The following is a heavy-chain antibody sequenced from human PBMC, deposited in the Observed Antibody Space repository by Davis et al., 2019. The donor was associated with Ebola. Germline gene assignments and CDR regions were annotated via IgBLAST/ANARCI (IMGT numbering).Heavy chain of an antibody. CDR1: GFNFDGYA. CDR3: AGMYYDFWSGYPFDY. CDR2: ISWNSGTL. J-gene: IGHJ4*02. D-gene: IGHD3-3*01. V-gene: IGHV3-9*01. Sequence: SLKISCVASGFNFDGYAMHWVRQVPGRGLEWVSDISWNSGTLRYADSVKGRFTISRDNAKNSLYLQMNSLRDEDTAVFYCAGMYYDFWSGYPFDYWGQGTLVTVSS.